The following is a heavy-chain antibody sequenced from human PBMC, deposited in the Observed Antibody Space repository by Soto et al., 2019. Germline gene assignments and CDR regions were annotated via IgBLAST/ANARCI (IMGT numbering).Heavy chain of an antibody. CDR1: GGSFSGYY. CDR3: ARASHHYYYGMDV. J-gene: IGHJ6*02. V-gene: IGHV4-34*01. CDR2: INHSGST. Sequence: PSETLSLTCAVYGGSFSGYYWSWIRQPPGKGLEWIGEINHSGSTNYNPSLKSRVTISVDTSKNQFSLKLSSVTAADTAVYYCARASHHYYYGMDVWGQGTTVTVS.